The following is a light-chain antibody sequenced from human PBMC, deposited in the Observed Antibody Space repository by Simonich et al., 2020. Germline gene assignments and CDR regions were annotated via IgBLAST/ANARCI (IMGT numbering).Light chain of an antibody. CDR3: QQYNNWPL. CDR1: TSVSRN. Sequence: EIVMTQSPATLSVSPGARATRSCRASTSVSRNLAWYQQKPGQAPRLLIYGASTRATGIPSRFSGSGSGTEFTLTISSMQSEDFAVYYCQQYNNWPLFGPGTKVDIK. V-gene: IGKV3-15*01. CDR2: GAS. J-gene: IGKJ3*01.